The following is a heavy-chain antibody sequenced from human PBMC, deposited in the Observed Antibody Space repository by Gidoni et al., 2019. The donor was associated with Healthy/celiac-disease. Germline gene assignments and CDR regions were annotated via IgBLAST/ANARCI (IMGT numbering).Heavy chain of an antibody. D-gene: IGHD6-19*01. CDR1: GFACSSYA. Sequence: EVQLVESGGGLVQPGGSLRLSCAAYGFACSSYAMRWVRQAPGKGLELVSAISGSGGSTYYADSVKGRFTISRDNSKNTLYLQMNSLRAEDTAVYYCAKSTLQSIAVAGTARYYYGMDVWGQGTTVTVSS. CDR3: AKSTLQSIAVAGTARYYYGMDV. CDR2: ISGSGGST. V-gene: IGHV3-23*04. J-gene: IGHJ6*02.